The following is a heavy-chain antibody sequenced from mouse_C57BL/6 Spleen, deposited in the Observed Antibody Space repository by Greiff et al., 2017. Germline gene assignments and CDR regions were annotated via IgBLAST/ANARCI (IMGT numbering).Heavy chain of an antibody. CDR1: VYSFPDYN. Sequence: LVESGPELVKPGASVKISCKASVYSFPDYNMNWVKQSNGRSLEWIGVINPNYGTTSYNQKFKGNATLTVDQSSSTAYMQLNSLTSEDSAVYYCARWGGSSRYFDVWGTGTTVTVSS. D-gene: IGHD1-1*01. V-gene: IGHV1-39*01. CDR3: ARWGGSSRYFDV. J-gene: IGHJ1*03. CDR2: INPNYGTT.